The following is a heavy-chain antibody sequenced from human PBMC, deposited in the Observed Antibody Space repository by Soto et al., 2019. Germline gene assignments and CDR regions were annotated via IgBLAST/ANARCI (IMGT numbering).Heavy chain of an antibody. V-gene: IGHV6-1*01. J-gene: IGHJ4*02. CDR3: AKSVYNWNDGFFDY. D-gene: IGHD1-1*01. CDR2: TYYRSKWYA. Sequence: SQTLSLTCAISGDSVSSNSAAWNWIRQSPSGGLEWLGRTYYRSKWYADYAFSVRSRITINPDTSKNQFSLQLSSMTPEDTAVYYCAKSVYNWNDGFFDYWGQGTLVTVSS. CDR1: GDSVSSNSAA.